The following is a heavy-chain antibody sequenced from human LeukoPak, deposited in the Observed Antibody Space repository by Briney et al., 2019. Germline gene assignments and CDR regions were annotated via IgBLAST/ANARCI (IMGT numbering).Heavy chain of an antibody. CDR3: AKHASGSLVV. V-gene: IGHV4-4*07. CDR1: GESIIISYF. Sequence: PSETLSLTCSVSGESIIISYFWSWIRQPAGKGLEWIGRIYNTGNTDFTSSHKSGIPMSVETSRNQYSLKVYSVTAADTGVYYCAKHASGSLVVWGQGTLVTVSS. D-gene: IGHD3-10*01. J-gene: IGHJ4*02. CDR2: IYNTGNT.